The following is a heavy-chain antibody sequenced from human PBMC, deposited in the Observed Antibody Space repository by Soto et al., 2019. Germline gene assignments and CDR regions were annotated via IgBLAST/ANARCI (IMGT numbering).Heavy chain of an antibody. CDR2: INPSGGST. D-gene: IGHD5-18*01. CDR1: GYTFTSYY. J-gene: IGHJ5*02. V-gene: IGHV1-46*01. CDR3: ARGGVEYRYGNWFDP. Sequence: QVQLVQSGAEVKKPGASVKVSCKASGYTFTSYYMHWVRQAPGQGLEWMGIINPSGGSTSYAQKFQGRVTMTRDTSTSTVYMELSSLRSEDTAVYYCARGGVEYRYGNWFDPWGQGTLVTVSS.